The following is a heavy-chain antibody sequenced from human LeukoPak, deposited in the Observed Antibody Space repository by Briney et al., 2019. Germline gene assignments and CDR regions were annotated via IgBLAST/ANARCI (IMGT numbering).Heavy chain of an antibody. J-gene: IGHJ6*02. V-gene: IGHV3-23*01. D-gene: IGHD3-22*01. CDR2: ISATGGSR. Sequence: GGSLRLSCAASGFTFSSYAMSWVRQAPGKGLEWVSVISATGGSRDYADAVKGRFSISRDNAKNSLHLQMDSLRAEDTAIYYRTKHITTDATTPFYYRMDVWGQGTTVTVSS. CDR1: GFTFSSYA. CDR3: TKHITTDATTPFYYRMDV.